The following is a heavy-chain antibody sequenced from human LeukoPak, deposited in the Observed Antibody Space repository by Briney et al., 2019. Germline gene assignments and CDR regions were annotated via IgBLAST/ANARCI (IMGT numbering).Heavy chain of an antibody. CDR1: GGSFSGYY. D-gene: IGHD6-19*01. CDR2: INHSGST. V-gene: IGHV4-34*01. CDR3: ARAKRQWLVGATIRGDNPPYYFDY. Sequence: SETLSLTCAVYGGSFSGYYWSWIRQPPGKGLEWIGEINHSGSTYYNSSLKSRVTTSVDTSKKQYSLKVNSVTAADTAMYYCARAKRQWLVGATIRGDNPPYYFDYWGQGTLVTVSS. J-gene: IGHJ4*02.